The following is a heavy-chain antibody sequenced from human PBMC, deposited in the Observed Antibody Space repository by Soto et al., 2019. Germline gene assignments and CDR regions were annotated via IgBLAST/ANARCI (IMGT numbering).Heavy chain of an antibody. CDR2: ISHSGST. CDR3: ARDLVVLLPAALHGWFDP. J-gene: IGHJ5*02. D-gene: IGHD2-2*02. CDR1: GYSISSGYY. V-gene: IGHV4-38-2*02. Sequence: PSETLSLTCAVSGYSISSGYYLGWILQPPWTGPVWIGTISHSGSTYYNPSLKGRVTISLDTSKNQFSLQLSSVTAADTAVYYCARDLVVLLPAALHGWFDPWGQGTLVTVSS.